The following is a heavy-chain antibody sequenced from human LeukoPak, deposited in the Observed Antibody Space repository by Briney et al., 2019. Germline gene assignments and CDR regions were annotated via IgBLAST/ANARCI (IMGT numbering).Heavy chain of an antibody. J-gene: IGHJ5*02. CDR1: GGSISSYY. V-gene: IGHV4-59*08. CDR2: IYYSGST. CDR3: ASHWGVVGAMEP. Sequence: SETLSLTCTVSGGSISSYYWSWIRQPPGKGLEWIGYIYYSGSTNYNPSLKSRVTISVDTSKNQFSLKLSSVTAADTAVYYCASHWGVVGAMEPWGQGTLVTVSS. D-gene: IGHD1-26*01.